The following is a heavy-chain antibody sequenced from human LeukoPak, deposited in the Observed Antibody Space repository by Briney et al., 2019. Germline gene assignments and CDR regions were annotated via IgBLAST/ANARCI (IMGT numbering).Heavy chain of an antibody. Sequence: PSETLSLTCTVSGGSISSSSHYWGWIRHPPGKGLEWIGSFFYSGSTYYNPSLKSPFTISVDTSKNHFSLTLSSVTAADTAVYYCARRPSRSRPIDYWGQGTLVTVSS. CDR1: GGSISSSSHY. CDR2: FFYSGST. J-gene: IGHJ4*02. V-gene: IGHV4-39*01. D-gene: IGHD2-2*01. CDR3: ARRPSRSRPIDY.